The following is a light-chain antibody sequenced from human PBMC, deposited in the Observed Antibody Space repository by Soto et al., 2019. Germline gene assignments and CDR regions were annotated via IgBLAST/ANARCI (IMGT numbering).Light chain of an antibody. Sequence: QAVVTQSPSASASLGASVKLTCTLSRGHSSFAIAWHQQQPEKGPRYLMKLNSDGSHSKGDGIPDRFSGSRSGAERYLTISSLQSEDEADYYCQTWGTGIRVFGGGTKLTVL. CDR3: QTWGTGIRV. CDR2: LNSDGSH. CDR1: RGHSSFA. V-gene: IGLV4-69*01. J-gene: IGLJ2*01.